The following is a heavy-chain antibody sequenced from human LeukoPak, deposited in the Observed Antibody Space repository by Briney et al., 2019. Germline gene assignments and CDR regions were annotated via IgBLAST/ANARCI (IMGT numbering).Heavy chain of an antibody. Sequence: QPGGSLGLSCAASGFSFSNNGMTWVRQAPGKGLEWVSYISSSSSTIYYADSMKGRFTISRDNAKNSLYLQMNSLRAEDTAVYYCARVGIQKPYGGKDYYYGMDVWGQGTTVTVSS. CDR3: ARVGIQKPYGGKDYYYGMDV. V-gene: IGHV3-48*04. J-gene: IGHJ6*02. CDR2: ISSSSSTI. CDR1: GFSFSNNG. D-gene: IGHD4-23*01.